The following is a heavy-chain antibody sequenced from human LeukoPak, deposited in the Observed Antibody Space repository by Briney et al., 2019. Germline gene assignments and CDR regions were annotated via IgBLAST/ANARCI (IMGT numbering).Heavy chain of an antibody. CDR3: ARADRLHGGPYLIGP. J-gene: IGHJ5*02. D-gene: IGHD2-21*01. CDR2: TNPNSGGT. CDR1: GYSFTDYY. V-gene: IGHV1-2*02. Sequence: ASVKVSCKTSGYSFTDYYMHWVRQAPGQGLEWMGWTNPNSGGTSSAQKFQGRVTMTRDTSITTVYMEVSWLTSDDTAIYYCARADRLHGGPYLIGPWGQGTLVTVSS.